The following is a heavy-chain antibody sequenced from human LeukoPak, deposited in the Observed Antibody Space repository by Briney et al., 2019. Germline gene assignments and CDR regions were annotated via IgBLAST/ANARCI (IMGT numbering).Heavy chain of an antibody. CDR3: AMDYYDSSGYYSDPRLGYYYYYMDV. CDR2: IYYSGST. Sequence: SETLSLTCTVSGGSISSYYWSWIRQPPGKGLEWIGYIYYSGSTNYNPSLKSRVTISVDTSKNQFSLKLSSVTAADTAVYHCAMDYYDSSGYYSDPRLGYYYYYMDVWGKGTTVTVSS. CDR1: GGSISSYY. D-gene: IGHD3-22*01. J-gene: IGHJ6*03. V-gene: IGHV4-59*08.